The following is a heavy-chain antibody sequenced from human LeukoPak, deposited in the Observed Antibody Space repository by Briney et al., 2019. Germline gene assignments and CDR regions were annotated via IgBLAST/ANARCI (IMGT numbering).Heavy chain of an antibody. CDR2: ISHDGTKK. J-gene: IGHJ4*02. V-gene: IGHV3-30-3*01. CDR3: ARDKIYRGSGSCLDY. Sequence: PGRPLRLSCAASGLTFTGYAMHWVRQAPGKGLEWMAVISHDGTKKDYADSVKGRFTISRDSSNNALYLQMDSLRAEDTAVYYCARDKIYRGSGSCLDYWGQGTLVTVSS. CDR1: GLTFTGYA. D-gene: IGHD3-10*01.